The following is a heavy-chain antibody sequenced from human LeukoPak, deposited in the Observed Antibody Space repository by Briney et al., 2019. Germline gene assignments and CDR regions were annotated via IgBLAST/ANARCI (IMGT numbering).Heavy chain of an antibody. CDR3: ARWSGYSYGVDY. CDR1: GYTFTGYY. J-gene: IGHJ4*02. CDR2: INPNSGGT. V-gene: IGHV1-2*02. Sequence: ASVKVSCKASGYTFTGYYMHWVRQAPGQGLEWMGWINPNSGGTNYAQKFQGRVTMTRDTSISTAYMELSRLRSDDTAVYYCARWSGYSYGVDYWGQGTLVTVSS. D-gene: IGHD5-18*01.